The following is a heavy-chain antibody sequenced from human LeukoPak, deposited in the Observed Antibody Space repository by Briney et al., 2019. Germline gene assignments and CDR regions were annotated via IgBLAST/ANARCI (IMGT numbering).Heavy chain of an antibody. Sequence: GGSLRLSCAASGFTFSSYSMNWVRQAPGKGLEWVSSISSSSSYIYYADSVKGRFTISRDNAKNSLYLQMNSLRAEDTAVYYCARDTVKQQLVPSAWFDPWGQGTLVTVSS. CDR3: ARDTVKQQLVPSAWFDP. D-gene: IGHD6-13*01. J-gene: IGHJ5*02. CDR2: ISSSSSYI. CDR1: GFTFSSYS. V-gene: IGHV3-21*01.